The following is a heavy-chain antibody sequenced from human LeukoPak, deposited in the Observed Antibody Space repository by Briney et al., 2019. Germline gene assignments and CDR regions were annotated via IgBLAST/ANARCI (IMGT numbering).Heavy chain of an antibody. CDR1: GGTISSYY. CDR3: ARLKDWYQLPDY. CDR2: IYYSGST. D-gene: IGHD2-2*01. J-gene: IGHJ4*02. V-gene: IGHV4-59*08. Sequence: SETLSLTCTVSGGTISSYYWSWIRQPPGKGLEWIGYIYYSGSTKYNPSLQRRGTISVDTSKNHFPLKLSSVTAADTAVYYCARLKDWYQLPDYWGQGTLVTVSS.